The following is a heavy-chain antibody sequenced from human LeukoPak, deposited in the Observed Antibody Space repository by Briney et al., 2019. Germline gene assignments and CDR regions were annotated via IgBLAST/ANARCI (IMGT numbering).Heavy chain of an antibody. D-gene: IGHD5/OR15-5a*01. CDR2: IKQDESEK. Sequence: GGSLRLSCAASGFTFSNYWMTWVRQAPGKGLEWVANIKQDESEKYYLDSVKGRFTISRDNAKKSLFLQMNSLRAEDTAVYHCARSTPSLDSWGQGTLVTVSS. CDR1: GFTFSNYW. V-gene: IGHV3-7*01. J-gene: IGHJ4*02. CDR3: ARSTPSLDS.